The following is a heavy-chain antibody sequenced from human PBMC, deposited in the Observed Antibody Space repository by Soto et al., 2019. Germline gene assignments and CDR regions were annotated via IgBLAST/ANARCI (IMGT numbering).Heavy chain of an antibody. CDR3: AKGRWLWYYFDY. CDR2: ISGSGGST. CDR1: GFTFSSYA. D-gene: IGHD3-22*01. J-gene: IGHJ4*02. Sequence: EVQLLESGGGLVQPGGSLRLSCAASGFTFSSYAMSWVRQAPGKGLEWVSAISGSGGSTYYADSVKGRFTISRDNSKNTLYLQMNSLRAEDAAVYYCAKGRWLWYYFDYWGQGTLVTVSS. V-gene: IGHV3-23*01.